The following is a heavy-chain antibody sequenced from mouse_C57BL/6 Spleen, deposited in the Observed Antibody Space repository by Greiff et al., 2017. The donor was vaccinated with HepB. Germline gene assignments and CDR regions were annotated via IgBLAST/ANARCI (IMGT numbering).Heavy chain of an antibody. CDR2: IYPGDGDT. Sequence: QVQLQQSGAELVKPGASVKISCKASGYAFSSYWMNWVKQRPGKGLEWIGQIYPGDGDTNYNGKFKGKATLTADKSFSTAYMQLSSLTSEDSAVYFCARRIHYYGSREGAMDYWGQGTSVTVSS. D-gene: IGHD1-1*01. CDR3: ARRIHYYGSREGAMDY. J-gene: IGHJ4*01. V-gene: IGHV1-80*01. CDR1: GYAFSSYW.